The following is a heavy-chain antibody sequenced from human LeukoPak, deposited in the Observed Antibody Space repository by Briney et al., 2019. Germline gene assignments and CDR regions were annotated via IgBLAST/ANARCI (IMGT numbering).Heavy chain of an antibody. D-gene: IGHD6-6*01. CDR3: ASLTVAWGSISPLSPIFDY. CDR1: GYTFTSYY. CDR2: INPSGGSS. J-gene: IGHJ4*02. V-gene: IGHV1-46*01. Sequence: GASVKVSCKASGYTFTSYYMHWVRQAPGQGLEWMGIINPSGGSSSYAQKFQGRVTMTRDTSTSTVYMELSSLRSEDTAVYYCASLTVAWGSISPLSPIFDYWGQGTLVTVSS.